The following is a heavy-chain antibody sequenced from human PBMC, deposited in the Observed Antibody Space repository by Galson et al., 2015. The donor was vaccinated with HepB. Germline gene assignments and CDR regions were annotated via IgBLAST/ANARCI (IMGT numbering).Heavy chain of an antibody. CDR2: IYYSGST. Sequence: SLTCTVSGGSISSSSYYWGWIRQPPGKGLEWIGSIYYSGSTYYNPSLKSRVTISVDTSKNQFSLKLSSVTAADTAVYYCARDSREGTDYWGQGTLVTVSS. D-gene: IGHD1-1*01. J-gene: IGHJ4*02. V-gene: IGHV4-39*07. CDR3: ARDSREGTDY. CDR1: GGSISSSSYY.